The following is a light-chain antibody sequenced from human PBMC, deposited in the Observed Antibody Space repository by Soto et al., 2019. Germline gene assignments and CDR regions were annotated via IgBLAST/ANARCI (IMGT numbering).Light chain of an antibody. CDR2: WAS. CDR1: QSVLYKSNNRNY. CDR3: QQYYTTPYT. Sequence: DIVMTQSPDSLAVSLGERATINCKSSQSVLYKSNNRNYLAWYHQKPGQPPKLLIYWASTRESGVPDRFSGSGSGTDFPLTISSLQAEDVAVYFCQQYYTTPYTFGQGTKLEIK. J-gene: IGKJ2*01. V-gene: IGKV4-1*01.